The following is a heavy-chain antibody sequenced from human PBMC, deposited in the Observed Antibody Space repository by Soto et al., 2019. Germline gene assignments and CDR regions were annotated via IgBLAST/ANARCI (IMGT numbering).Heavy chain of an antibody. CDR3: AKDYGAVPGLVLHHFDY. V-gene: IGHV3-23*01. Sequence: GGSRRLSCAASGFTFSSYGMSWGRQAPGKGLEWGSAISGSGGSTYYADSVKGRFTISRDNSKNTLYLQMTSLRAEDTAVYYCAKDYGAVPGLVLHHFDYWGQETLVTTSS. CDR1: GFTFSSYG. CDR2: ISGSGGST. D-gene: IGHD6-19*01. J-gene: IGHJ4*02.